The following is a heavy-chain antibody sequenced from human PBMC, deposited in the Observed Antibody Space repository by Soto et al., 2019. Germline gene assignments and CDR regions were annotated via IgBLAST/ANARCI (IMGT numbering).Heavy chain of an antibody. Sequence: GESLRLSCVASGFSFSGYWMTWVRQAPGKGLEWVANIKQDGSEKYYVDSVKGRVTISRDNAKKSLFLEMSSLRAEDTATYYCARYLSTDWAGSYQYLMAFWAQGTTVTGSS. V-gene: IGHV3-7*01. CDR2: IKQDGSEK. CDR1: GFSFSGYW. D-gene: IGHD3-9*01. J-gene: IGHJ6*02. CDR3: ARYLSTDWAGSYQYLMAF.